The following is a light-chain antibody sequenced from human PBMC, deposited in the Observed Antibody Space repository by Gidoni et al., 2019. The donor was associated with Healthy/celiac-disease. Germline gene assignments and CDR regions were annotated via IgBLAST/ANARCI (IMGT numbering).Light chain of an antibody. J-gene: IGLJ2*01. Sequence: QSALTQPPSASVSPGQSVTISCTGTSSDVGGYHYVSWYQQHPGKAPKLMIYEVSKRPSGVPDRCSGYKSGNTDSLTVSGLQAEDEADYYCSSYAGSNNVVFGGGTKLTVL. CDR3: SSYAGSNNVV. V-gene: IGLV2-8*01. CDR1: SSDVGGYHY. CDR2: EVS.